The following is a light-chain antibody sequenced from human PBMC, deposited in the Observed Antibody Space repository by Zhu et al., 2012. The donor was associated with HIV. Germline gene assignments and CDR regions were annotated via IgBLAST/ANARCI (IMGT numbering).Light chain of an antibody. CDR3: HQYDNSWT. V-gene: IGKV3-20*01. CDR2: GAS. Sequence: EIVLTQSPGTLSMSPGDRATLACRASQSVSSNYLIRYQQKPGQAPRPLIYGASDRASGVPDRFSGSGSGTDFTLSISRLEPEDFAVYYCHQYDNSWTFGQGTKVEIK. CDR1: QSVSSNY. J-gene: IGKJ1*01.